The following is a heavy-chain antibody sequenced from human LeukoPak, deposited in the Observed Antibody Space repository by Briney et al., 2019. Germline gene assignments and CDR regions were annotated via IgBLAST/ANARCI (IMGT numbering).Heavy chain of an antibody. CDR3: TTDQWLVSTFDY. CDR2: IKSKTDGGTT. CDR1: GFTFSNAW. J-gene: IGHJ4*02. Sequence: GGSLRLSCAASGFTFSNAWMSWVRQAPGKGVEWVGRIKSKTDGGTTDYAAPVKGRFTISRDDSKNTLYLQMNSLKTEDTAVYYCTTDQWLVSTFDYWGQGTLVTVSS. V-gene: IGHV3-15*01. D-gene: IGHD6-19*01.